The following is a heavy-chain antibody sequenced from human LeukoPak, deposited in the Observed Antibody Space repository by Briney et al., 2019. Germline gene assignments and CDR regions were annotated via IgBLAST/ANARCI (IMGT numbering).Heavy chain of an antibody. J-gene: IGHJ4*02. CDR2: IRYDGSNK. D-gene: IGHD3-22*01. V-gene: IGHV3-30*02. CDR1: GFTFSSYG. Sequence: GGSLRLSCAASGFTFSSYGMHWVRQAPGKGLEWVAFIRYDGSNKYYADSVKGRFTISRDNSKNTLYLQMNSLRAEDTAVYYCAKGLNFDYYDSSGWKFDYWGQGTLVTVSS. CDR3: AKGLNFDYYDSSGWKFDY.